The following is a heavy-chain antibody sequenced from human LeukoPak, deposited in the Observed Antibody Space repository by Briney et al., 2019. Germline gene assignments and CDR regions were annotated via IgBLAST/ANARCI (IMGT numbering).Heavy chain of an antibody. CDR1: GYTFTSYD. J-gene: IGHJ3*02. Sequence: GASVKVSCKASGYTFTSYDINWVRQATGQGLEWMGYMNPASGNTGYARKFQGRVTMTTDTSISTAYMELSSLRSEDTAVYYCARVPREIASIWGQGTMVTVSS. D-gene: IGHD3-16*02. V-gene: IGHV1-8*01. CDR3: ARVPREIASI. CDR2: MNPASGNT.